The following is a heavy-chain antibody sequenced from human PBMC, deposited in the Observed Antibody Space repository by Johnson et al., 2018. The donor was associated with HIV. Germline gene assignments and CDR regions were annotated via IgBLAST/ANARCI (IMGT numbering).Heavy chain of an antibody. CDR2: IYSGGDT. CDR1: GFTFRSNG. CDR3: ARSPEGDAFDI. J-gene: IGHJ3*02. V-gene: IGHV3-66*02. Sequence: VQLVESGGGLVQPGGSLRLYCAASGFTFRSNGMHWVRQAPGKGLEWISIIYSGGDTYYADSVKGRFTISRDNSKNTLYLQMNSLRAEDTAVYYCARSPEGDAFDIWGQGTMVTVSS.